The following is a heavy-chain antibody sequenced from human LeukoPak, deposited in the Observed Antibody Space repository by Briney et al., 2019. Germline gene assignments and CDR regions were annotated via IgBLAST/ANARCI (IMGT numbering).Heavy chain of an antibody. V-gene: IGHV4-39*07. CDR1: GASISSSSYY. CDR3: ARLGGHYYGSGSQTEVAFDI. Sequence: SETLSLTCSVSGASISSSSYYWGWIRQPPGKGLEWIGSIYYSGSTYYNPSLESRVTISVDTSKNQFSLKLSPVTAADTAVYYCARLGGHYYGSGSQTEVAFDIWGQGTMVTVSS. CDR2: IYYSGST. D-gene: IGHD3-10*01. J-gene: IGHJ3*02.